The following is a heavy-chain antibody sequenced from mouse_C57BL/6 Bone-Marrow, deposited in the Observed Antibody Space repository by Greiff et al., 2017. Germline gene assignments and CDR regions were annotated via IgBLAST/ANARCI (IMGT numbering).Heavy chain of an antibody. V-gene: IGHV3-5*01. CDR2: IYYSGTI. J-gene: IGHJ1*03. CDR1: GISITTGNYR. CDR3: ARDQGITTVVATDWYFDV. D-gene: IGHD1-1*01. Sequence: DVKLQESGPGLVKPSQTVFLTCTVTGISITTGNYRWSWIRQFPGNKLEWIGYIYYSGTITYNPSLTSRTTITRDTPKNQFFLEMNSLTAEDTATYYCARDQGITTVVATDWYFDVWGTGTTVTVSS.